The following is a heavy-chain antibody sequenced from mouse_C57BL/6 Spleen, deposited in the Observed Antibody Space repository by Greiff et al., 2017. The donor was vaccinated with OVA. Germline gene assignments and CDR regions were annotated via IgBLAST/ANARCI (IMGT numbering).Heavy chain of an antibody. V-gene: IGHV1-59*01. CDR2: IDPSDSYT. CDR3: ARLGYGSHWYFDV. D-gene: IGHD2-2*01. Sequence: VQLQQPGAELVRPGTSVKLSCKASGYTFTSYWMHWVKQRPGQGLEWIGVIDPSDSYTNYNQKFKGKATLTVDTSSSTAYMQLSSLTSEDSAVYYCARLGYGSHWYFDVWGTGTTVTVSS. J-gene: IGHJ1*03. CDR1: GYTFTSYW.